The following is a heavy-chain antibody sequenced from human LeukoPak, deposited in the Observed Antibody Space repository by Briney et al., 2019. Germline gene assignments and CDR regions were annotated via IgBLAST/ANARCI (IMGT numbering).Heavy chain of an antibody. CDR3: ASRDASTFDAFDI. J-gene: IGHJ3*02. V-gene: IGHV4-39*07. CDR1: SSYW. CDR2: IYYSGNT. D-gene: IGHD5-24*01. Sequence: SSYWMIWVRQAPGKGLEWIGSIYYSGNTYYNPSLKSRVTISVDTSKNQFSLRLISVTAADTAVYYCASRDASTFDAFDIWGQGTMVTVSS.